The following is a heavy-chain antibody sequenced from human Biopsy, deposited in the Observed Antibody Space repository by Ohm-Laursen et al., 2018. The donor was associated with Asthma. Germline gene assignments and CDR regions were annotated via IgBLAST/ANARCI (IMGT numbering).Heavy chain of an antibody. CDR3: ARIRQCYCGPSSCLNYGVDV. V-gene: IGHV2-70*01. D-gene: IGHD2-21*01. CDR1: GLSLSTRSMR. J-gene: IGHJ6*02. CDR2: IYSYADQ. Sequence: TQTLTLTCTFSGLSLSTRSMRVPWIRQPPERAREGLALIYSYADQYQNRPLRTRLTISKGTSKKLVVLTMTNKDPVDTATYYCARIRQCYCGPSSCLNYGVDVWGQGTTVTVSS.